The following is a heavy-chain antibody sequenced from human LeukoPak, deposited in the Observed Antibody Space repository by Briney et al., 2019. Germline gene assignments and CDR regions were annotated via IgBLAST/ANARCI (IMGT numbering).Heavy chain of an antibody. CDR3: ARVLSTAAALLDY. D-gene: IGHD6-13*01. Sequence: GGSLRLSCAASGFTFSSYWVSWVRQAPGKGLEWVANIKQDGSEKYYVDSVKGRFTISRDNAKNSLYLQMNSLRAEDTAVYYCARVLSTAAALLDYWGQGTLVTVSS. CDR1: GFTFSSYW. J-gene: IGHJ4*02. V-gene: IGHV3-7*01. CDR2: IKQDGSEK.